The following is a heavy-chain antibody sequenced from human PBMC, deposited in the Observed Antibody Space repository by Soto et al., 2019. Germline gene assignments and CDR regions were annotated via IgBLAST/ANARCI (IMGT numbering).Heavy chain of an antibody. CDR1: GFTFSSYA. CDR3: ARVELAAAQGYFDY. J-gene: IGHJ4*02. CDR2: ISYDGSNK. Sequence: QVQLVESGGGVVQPGRSLRLSCAASGFTFSSYAMHWVRQAPGKGLEWVAVISYDGSNKYYADSVKGRFTISRDNSKNTRYLQMNSLRAEDTAVYYCARVELAAAQGYFDYWGQGTLVTVSS. D-gene: IGHD6-13*01. V-gene: IGHV3-30-3*01.